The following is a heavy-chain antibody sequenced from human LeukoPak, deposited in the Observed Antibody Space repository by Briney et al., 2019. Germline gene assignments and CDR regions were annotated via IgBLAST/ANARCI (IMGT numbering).Heavy chain of an antibody. D-gene: IGHD1-14*01. CDR1: GYTFTSYD. CDR2: MNPNSGNT. J-gene: IGHJ5*02. CDR3: AGAEAPDDWFDP. Sequence: ASVKVSCKASGYTFTSYDINWVRQATGQGLEWMGWMNPNSGNTGYAQKFQGRVTMTRNTSISTAYMELSSLRSEDTAVYYCAGAEAPDDWFDPWGLGTLVTVSS. V-gene: IGHV1-8*01.